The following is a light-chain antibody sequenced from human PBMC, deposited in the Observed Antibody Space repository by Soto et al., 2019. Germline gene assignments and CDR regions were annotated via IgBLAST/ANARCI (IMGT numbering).Light chain of an antibody. V-gene: IGKV3-11*01. CDR1: QSISSY. J-gene: IGKJ2*01. CDR3: QLRSNWLFT. CDR2: GAS. Sequence: EIVLTQSPATLSLSPGERATLSCRASQSISSYLAWYQQKPGQPPRLLIYGASNRATGIPARFSGSGSGTDFTLTISSLEPEDFAVYYCQLRSNWLFTFGQGTQLHIK.